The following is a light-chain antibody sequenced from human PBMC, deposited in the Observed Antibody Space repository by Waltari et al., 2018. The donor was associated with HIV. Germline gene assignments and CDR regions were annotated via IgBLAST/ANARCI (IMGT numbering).Light chain of an antibody. CDR2: AAS. J-gene: IGKJ4*01. CDR1: QNINTY. Sequence: DPVTITCRASQNINTYLNWYQQQPGKAPRLLIYAASSLQSGVPSEFSGSGSGTEFTLTVRTLQPEDFATYYCQQTYSTLALTFGGGTKVDMK. CDR3: QQTYSTLALT. V-gene: IGKV1-39*01.